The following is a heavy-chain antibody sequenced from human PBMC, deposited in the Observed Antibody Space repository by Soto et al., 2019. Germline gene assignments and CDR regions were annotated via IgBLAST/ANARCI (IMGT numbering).Heavy chain of an antibody. J-gene: IGHJ4*02. CDR1: GFTFSSYA. CDR2: ISGSGGST. CDR3: AKDLGDILWGGVGTDY. D-gene: IGHD3-16*01. V-gene: IGHV3-23*01. Sequence: EVQLLESGGGLVQPGGSLRLSCAASGFTFSSYAMSWVRQAPGKGLEWVSAISGSGGSTYYADSVKGRFTISRDNSKNPLYLQMNSLRAEDTAVYYCAKDLGDILWGGVGTDYWGQGTLVTVSS.